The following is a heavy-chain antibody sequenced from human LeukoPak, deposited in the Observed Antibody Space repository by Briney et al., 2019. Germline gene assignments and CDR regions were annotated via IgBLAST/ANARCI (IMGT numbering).Heavy chain of an antibody. Sequence: GGSLRLSCAASGFTFSSYGMHWVRQAPGKGLEWVAVIWYDGSNKYYADSVKGRFTISRDNSKNTLYLQMNSLRAEDTAVYYCARDFSLQLFDYWGQGTLVTVFS. D-gene: IGHD5-24*01. V-gene: IGHV3-33*01. CDR1: GFTFSSYG. CDR3: ARDFSLQLFDY. J-gene: IGHJ4*02. CDR2: IWYDGSNK.